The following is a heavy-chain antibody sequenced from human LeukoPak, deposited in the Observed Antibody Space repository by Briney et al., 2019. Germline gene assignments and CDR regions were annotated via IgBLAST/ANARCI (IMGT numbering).Heavy chain of an antibody. CDR1: GYTFTGYY. CDR2: INPNSGGT. Sequence: ASVKVSCKASGYTFTGYYMHWVRQAPGQGLEWMGWINPNSGGTNYAQKFQGRVTMTRDTSISTAYMGLSRLRSDDTAVYYCARDPGRLGYCSGGSCYHDYWGQGTLVTVSS. CDR3: ARDPGRLGYCSGGSCYHDY. V-gene: IGHV1-2*02. J-gene: IGHJ4*02. D-gene: IGHD2-15*01.